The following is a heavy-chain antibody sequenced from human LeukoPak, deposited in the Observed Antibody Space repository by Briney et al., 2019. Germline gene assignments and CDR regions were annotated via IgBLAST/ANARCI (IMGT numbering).Heavy chain of an antibody. CDR2: IYIGDNP. J-gene: IGHJ4*02. CDR3: ARVRPWVFDY. CDR1: GLTLSSSY. V-gene: IGHV3-53*04. Sequence: PGGSLRLSCAASGLTLSSSYMSWVRQAPGKGLEWVSIIYIGDNPHYADSVKGRFTISRHNSKNTLYLQMNNLRAEDTAVYYCARVRPWVFDYWGQGTLVTVSS.